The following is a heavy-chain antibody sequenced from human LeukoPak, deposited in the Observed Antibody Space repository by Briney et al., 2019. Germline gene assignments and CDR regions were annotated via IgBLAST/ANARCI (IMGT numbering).Heavy chain of an antibody. CDR2: ILPGDCDT. V-gene: IGHV5-51*01. CDR3: ARLARTWLWYMDV. Sequence: GESLKISCKASGFSFTRYWIGWGRQRPGKGLEWMGIILPGDCDTMYSPSFQGQVNLSVDKSISTAYLQWSRLKASDTAMYFCARLARTWLWYMDVWGKGTTVTV. D-gene: IGHD3-22*01. CDR1: GFSFTRYW. J-gene: IGHJ6*03.